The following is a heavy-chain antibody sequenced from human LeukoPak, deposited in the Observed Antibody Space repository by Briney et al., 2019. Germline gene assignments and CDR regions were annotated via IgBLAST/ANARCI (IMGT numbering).Heavy chain of an antibody. V-gene: IGHV3-23*01. CDR1: GFTFSSYA. J-gene: IGHJ4*02. Sequence: GGSLRLSCAASGFTFSSYAMSWVRQAPGKGLEWVSAISGSGGSTYYADSVKGRFTISRDNSKNTLYLQMNSLRAEDTAVCYCARDLDSSGWYRDYWGQGTLVTVSS. CDR2: ISGSGGST. D-gene: IGHD6-19*01. CDR3: ARDLDSSGWYRDY.